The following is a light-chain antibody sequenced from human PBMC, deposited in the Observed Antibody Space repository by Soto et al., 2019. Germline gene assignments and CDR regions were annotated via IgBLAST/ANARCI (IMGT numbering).Light chain of an antibody. CDR2: EAS. Sequence: QSVLAQPPSASGSPGQSVTISCTGTSSDVGGYIYVSWYQHHPGKAPKLMIYEASKRPSGVPDRFSGSKSGNTASLTVSGLQAEDEADYYCSSYAGSNTDVFGTGTKLTVL. CDR3: SSYAGSNTDV. J-gene: IGLJ1*01. CDR1: SSDVGGYIY. V-gene: IGLV2-8*01.